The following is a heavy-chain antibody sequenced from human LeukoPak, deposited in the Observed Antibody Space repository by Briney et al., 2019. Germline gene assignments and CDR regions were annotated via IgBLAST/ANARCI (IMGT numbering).Heavy chain of an antibody. Sequence: ASVRVSCKASGYTFTSYDINWVRQASGQGLEWMGWMNPNSGNTGYAQKFQGRVTMSRNTSINTAYMELSSLRSEDTAVYYCARGRNNYGDYWGQGTLVTVSS. V-gene: IGHV1-8*01. CDR1: GYTFTSYD. D-gene: IGHD4-11*01. CDR2: MNPNSGNT. J-gene: IGHJ4*02. CDR3: ARGRNNYGDY.